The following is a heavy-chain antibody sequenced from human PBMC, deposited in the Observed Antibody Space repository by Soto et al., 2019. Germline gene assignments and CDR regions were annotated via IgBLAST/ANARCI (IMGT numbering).Heavy chain of an antibody. CDR3: ARESRVTMVRGNNWFNP. CDR2: IYYSGST. CDR1: GGSISSGDYY. D-gene: IGHD3-10*01. J-gene: IGHJ5*02. V-gene: IGHV4-30-4*01. Sequence: PSATLSLTCTVSGGSISSGDYYWSWIRQPPGEGLEWIGYIYYSGSTYYNPSLKSRVTISVDTSKNQFSLKLSSVTAADTAVYYCARESRVTMVRGNNWFNPWGQGTLVTVSS.